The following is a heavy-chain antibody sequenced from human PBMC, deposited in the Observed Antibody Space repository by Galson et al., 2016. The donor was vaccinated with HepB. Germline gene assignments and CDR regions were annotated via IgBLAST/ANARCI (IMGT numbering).Heavy chain of an antibody. CDR2: INQSGTT. Sequence: SETLSLTCAVSGVSISSRNWWSWVRQPPGKGLEWIGEINQSGTTNYNPSVKSRVTISVDKSQNRFSLRLISLTAADTAVYYCASNRGSGSYFDGWGQGTLVTVSS. CDR3: ASNRGSGSYFDG. J-gene: IGHJ4*02. CDR1: GVSISSRNW. D-gene: IGHD3-10*01. V-gene: IGHV4-4*02.